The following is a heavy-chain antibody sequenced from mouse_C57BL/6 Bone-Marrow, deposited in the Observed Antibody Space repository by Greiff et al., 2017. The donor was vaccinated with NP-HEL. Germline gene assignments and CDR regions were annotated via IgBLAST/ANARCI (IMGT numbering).Heavy chain of an antibody. J-gene: IGHJ3*01. V-gene: IGHV1-76*01. CDR1: GYTFTDYY. CDR3: ARLDGNYFAY. D-gene: IGHD2-1*01. CDR2: IYPGSGNT. Sequence: QVQLQQSGAELVRPGASVKLSFKASGYTFTDYYINWVKQRPGQGLEWIARIYPGSGNTYYNEKFKGKATLTAEKSSSTAYMQLSSLTSEDSAVYFCARLDGNYFAYWGQGTLVTVSA.